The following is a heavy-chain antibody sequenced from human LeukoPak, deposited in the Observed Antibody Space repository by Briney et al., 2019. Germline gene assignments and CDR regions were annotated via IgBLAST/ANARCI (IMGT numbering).Heavy chain of an antibody. CDR3: ARQIRYFDWSPFDF. CDR1: GFRFNNYW. CDR2: IYPTDSDT. V-gene: IGHV5-51*01. J-gene: IGHJ4*02. D-gene: IGHD3-9*01. Sequence: GESLKISCKGSGFRFNNYWIGCVRQMPGKGLEWVGIIYPTDSDTRYSPSFQGQVTISADKSISTAYLQWTSLKTSDTAIYYCARQIRYFDWSPFDFWGQGTLVTVSS.